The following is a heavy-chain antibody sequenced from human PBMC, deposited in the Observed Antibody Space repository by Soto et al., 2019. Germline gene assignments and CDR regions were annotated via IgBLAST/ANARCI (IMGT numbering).Heavy chain of an antibody. V-gene: IGHV3-48*03. J-gene: IGHJ5*02. CDR1: GFTFSSYE. D-gene: IGHD3-3*01. Sequence: GGSLRLSCAASGFTFSSYEMNWVRQAPGKGLEWVSYISSSGSTIYYADSVKGRFTISRDNAKNSLYLQMNSLRAEDTAVYYCARRAKRSGNNDPWGQGTLVTVSS. CDR2: ISSSGSTI. CDR3: ARRAKRSGNNDP.